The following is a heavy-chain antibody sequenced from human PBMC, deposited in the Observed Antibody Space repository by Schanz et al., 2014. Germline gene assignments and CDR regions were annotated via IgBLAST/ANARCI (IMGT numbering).Heavy chain of an antibody. J-gene: IGHJ4*02. CDR1: GFNFSSYS. V-gene: IGHV3-48*01. D-gene: IGHD3-22*01. CDR2: ISGSSRTI. Sequence: VQLLESGGGLVQPGGSLRLSCAASGFNFSSYSLNWVRQAPGKGLEWVSYISGSSRTIYYADSMKGRFTVSRDNAKNSLYLQMNSLRAEDTAVYYCVSVYDSSGYVSFNYWGQGTLVTVSS. CDR3: VSVYDSSGYVSFNY.